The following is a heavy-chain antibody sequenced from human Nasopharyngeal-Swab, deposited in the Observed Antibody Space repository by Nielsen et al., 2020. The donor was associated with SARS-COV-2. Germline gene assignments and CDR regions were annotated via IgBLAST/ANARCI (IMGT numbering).Heavy chain of an antibody. CDR1: GCSFTSYW. Sequence: KVSCKGSGCSFTSYWIGWVRQMPGKGLEWMGIIYPGDSDTRYSPSFQGQVTISADKSISTAYLQWSSLKASDTAMYYCARLSIVVVTAIPARFDYWGQGTLVTVSS. J-gene: IGHJ4*02. CDR3: ARLSIVVVTAIPARFDY. CDR2: IYPGDSDT. D-gene: IGHD2-21*02. V-gene: IGHV5-51*01.